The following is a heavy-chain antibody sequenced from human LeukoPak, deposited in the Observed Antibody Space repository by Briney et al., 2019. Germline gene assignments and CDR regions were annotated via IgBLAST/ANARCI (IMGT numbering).Heavy chain of an antibody. D-gene: IGHD3-22*01. V-gene: IGHV3-7*03. Sequence: QPGGSLRLSCAASGFTFSSYWMSWVRQAPGKGLEWVANIKQDGSEKYYVDSVKGRFTISRDNAKNPLYLQMNSLRAEDTAVYYCAKDHLSSTYYYDSSGYPLDYWGQGTLVTVSS. CDR3: AKDHLSSTYYYDSSGYPLDY. CDR1: GFTFSSYW. CDR2: IKQDGSEK. J-gene: IGHJ4*02.